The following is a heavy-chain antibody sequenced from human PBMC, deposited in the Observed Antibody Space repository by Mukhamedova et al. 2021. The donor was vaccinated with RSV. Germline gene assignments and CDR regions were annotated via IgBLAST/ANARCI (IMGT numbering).Heavy chain of an antibody. Sequence: YDGSNKYYADSVKGRFTISRDNSKNTLYLQMNSLRAEDTAVYYCARENYGSGSYPLDYWGQGTLVTVSS. CDR3: ARENYGSGSYPLDY. D-gene: IGHD3-10*01. V-gene: IGHV3-30-3*01. CDR2: YDGSNK. J-gene: IGHJ4*02.